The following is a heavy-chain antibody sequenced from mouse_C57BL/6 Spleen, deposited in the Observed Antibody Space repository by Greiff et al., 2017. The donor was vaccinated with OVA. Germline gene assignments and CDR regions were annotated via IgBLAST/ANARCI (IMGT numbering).Heavy chain of an antibody. Sequence: QVQLQQPGAELVKPGASVKMSCKASGYTFTSYWITWVKQRPGQGLEWIGDIFPGSGSTNYNEKFKSKATLTVDTSSSTAYMQLSSLTSEDSAVYYCARGMGDYAMDYWGQGTSVTVSS. CDR1: GYTFTSYW. CDR3: ARGMGDYAMDY. CDR2: IFPGSGST. D-gene: IGHD2-3*01. V-gene: IGHV1-55*01. J-gene: IGHJ4*01.